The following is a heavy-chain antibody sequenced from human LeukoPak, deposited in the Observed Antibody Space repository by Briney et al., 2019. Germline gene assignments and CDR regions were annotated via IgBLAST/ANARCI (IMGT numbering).Heavy chain of an antibody. CDR2: IYTSGST. V-gene: IGHV4-61*02. CDR1: GDSISSGDYY. CDR3: AREVEGSTFYGDYLPGYYYYYMDV. J-gene: IGHJ6*03. D-gene: IGHD4-17*01. Sequence: SETLSLTCTVSGDSISSGDYYWSWIRQPAGKGLEWIGRIYTSGSTNYNHSLKSRVTISVDTSKNQFSLKLSSVTAADTAVYYCAREVEGSTFYGDYLPGYYYYYMDVWGKGTTVTISS.